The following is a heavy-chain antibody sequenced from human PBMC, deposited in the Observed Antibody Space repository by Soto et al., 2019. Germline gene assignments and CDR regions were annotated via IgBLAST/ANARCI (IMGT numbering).Heavy chain of an antibody. CDR3: ARLRYRYSSSSRADYYYYYGIDV. Sequence: GESLKISCKGSGYSFTSYWISWVRQMPGKGLEWMGRIDPSDSYTNYSPSFQGHVTISADKSISTAYPQWSSLKASDTAMYYCARLRYRYSSSSRADYYYYYGIDVWGQGTTVTVSS. J-gene: IGHJ6*02. CDR2: IDPSDSYT. V-gene: IGHV5-10-1*01. CDR1: GYSFTSYW. D-gene: IGHD6-6*01.